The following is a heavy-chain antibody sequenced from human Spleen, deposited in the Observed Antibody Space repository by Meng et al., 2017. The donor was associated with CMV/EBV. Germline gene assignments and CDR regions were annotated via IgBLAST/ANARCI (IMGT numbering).Heavy chain of an antibody. J-gene: IGHJ4*02. D-gene: IGHD3-10*01. Sequence: CKPSGYTFTDFWIHWVRQAPGQGPEWMGWINPKSGGTKFAQKFEGRVTMTTGTSTRTIYLELNRLRNDDTAMYYCARDVQSGAAGYWGQGTLVTVSS. CDR3: ARDVQSGAAGY. CDR2: INPKSGGT. CDR1: GYTFTDFW. V-gene: IGHV1-2*02.